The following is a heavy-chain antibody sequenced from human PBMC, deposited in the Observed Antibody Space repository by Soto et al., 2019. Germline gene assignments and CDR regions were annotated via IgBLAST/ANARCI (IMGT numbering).Heavy chain of an antibody. CDR1: GYILTELS. CDR2: FDPEDAET. J-gene: IGHJ5*01. D-gene: IGHD6-6*01. CDR3: ASSYSRSSVLGSFDS. V-gene: IGHV1-24*01. Sequence: ASVKVSCKVSGYILTELSMHWVRQAPGKGLEWMGGFDPEDAETIYPQKFQGSVTMTEDTSTNTAYLELGSLRYEDTAVYYCASSYSRSSVLGSFDSWGQGTLVTVSS.